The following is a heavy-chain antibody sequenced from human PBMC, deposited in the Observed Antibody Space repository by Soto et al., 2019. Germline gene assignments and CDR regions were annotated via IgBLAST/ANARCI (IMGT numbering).Heavy chain of an antibody. D-gene: IGHD3-10*01. CDR3: ARMSIGSYSFEL. V-gene: IGHV3-7*05. Sequence: GGSLRLSCTASGFALSASWMTWVRQTPGKRLEWVAYIRQDGGEKYYVDSVRGRFTISRDNAKNSLYLQTSSVRADDTAVYYCARMSIGSYSFELWGQGTQVTVSS. CDR2: IRQDGGEK. CDR1: GFALSASW. J-gene: IGHJ4*02.